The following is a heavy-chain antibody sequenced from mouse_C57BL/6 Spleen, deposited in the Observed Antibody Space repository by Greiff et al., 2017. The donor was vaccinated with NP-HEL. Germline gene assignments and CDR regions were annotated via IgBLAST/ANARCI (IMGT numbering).Heavy chain of an antibody. CDR3: EREEDDGPYFDY. D-gene: IGHD2-3*01. CDR1: GYTFTSYW. V-gene: IGHV1-64*01. CDR2: IHPNSGST. Sequence: QVQLQQPGAELVKPGASVKLSCKASGYTFTSYWMHWVKQRPGQGLEWIGMIHPNSGSTNYNEKFKSKATLTVDKSSSTAYMQLSSLTSEDSAVYYCEREEDDGPYFDYWGQGTTLTVSS. J-gene: IGHJ2*01.